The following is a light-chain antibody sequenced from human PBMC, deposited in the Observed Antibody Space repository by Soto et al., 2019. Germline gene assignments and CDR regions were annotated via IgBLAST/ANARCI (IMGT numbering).Light chain of an antibody. Sequence: EIVMTQSPSTLSVSPLERSTLSCRASQSVSSNLAWYQQKPGQAPRLLMYGASTRATGVPARFSGSGSGTEFTLTISSLQSEDFAVYYCQQYNNWPRMFGQGTKVDIK. CDR2: GAS. CDR3: QQYNNWPRM. J-gene: IGKJ1*01. CDR1: QSVSSN. V-gene: IGKV3-15*01.